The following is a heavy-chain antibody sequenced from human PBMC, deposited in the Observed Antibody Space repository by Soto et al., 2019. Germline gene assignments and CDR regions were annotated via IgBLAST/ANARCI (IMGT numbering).Heavy chain of an antibody. CDR3: ATYWSGGSCYSDFQQ. CDR1: GGSISSGGYY. CDR2: IYYSGST. D-gene: IGHD2-15*01. J-gene: IGHJ1*01. V-gene: IGHV4-31*03. Sequence: QVQLQESGPGLVKPSQTLSLTCTVSGGSISSGGYYWSWIRQHPGKGPEWIGYIYYSGSTYYNPSLKSRVTILVDTSKNQFSLKLSSVSAADTAVYYCATYWSGGSCYSDFQQWGQGTLVSVSS.